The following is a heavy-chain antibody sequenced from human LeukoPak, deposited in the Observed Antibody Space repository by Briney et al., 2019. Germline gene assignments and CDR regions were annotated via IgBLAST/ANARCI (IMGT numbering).Heavy chain of an antibody. Sequence: GGPLRLSCAASGFTFSSYAMSWVRQAPGKGLEWVSAISGSGGSTYYADSVKGRFTISRDNSKNTLYLQMNCLRAEDTAVYYCAKVGMTTVTTRGAFDIWGQGTMVTVSS. J-gene: IGHJ3*02. D-gene: IGHD4-17*01. CDR2: ISGSGGST. CDR3: AKVGMTTVTTRGAFDI. CDR1: GFTFSSYA. V-gene: IGHV3-23*01.